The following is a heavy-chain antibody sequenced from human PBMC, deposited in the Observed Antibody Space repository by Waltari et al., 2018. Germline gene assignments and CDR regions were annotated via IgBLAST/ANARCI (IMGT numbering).Heavy chain of an antibody. Sequence: QVQLVQSGAEVKKPGASVTVSCKASGYTFTGYYMHWVRQAPGQGLEWMGWINPNSGGTNYAQKFQGRVTMTRDTSISTAYMELSRLRSDDTAVYYCACLTPQLVKYNWFDPWGQGTLVTVSS. D-gene: IGHD6-13*01. CDR1: GYTFTGYY. CDR2: INPNSGGT. CDR3: ACLTPQLVKYNWFDP. V-gene: IGHV1-2*02. J-gene: IGHJ5*02.